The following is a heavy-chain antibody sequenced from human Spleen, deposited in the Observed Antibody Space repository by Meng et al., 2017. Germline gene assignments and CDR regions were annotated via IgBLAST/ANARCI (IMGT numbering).Heavy chain of an antibody. J-gene: IGHJ6*02. V-gene: IGHV3-33*01. D-gene: IGHD5-24*01. CDR3: ARDYKNYYYGMDV. Sequence: GESLKISCAASGFTFRTYGMHWVRQPPGKGLEWVAVTWFDGSNNHYADSVKGRFTISRDNSKTTLYLQMTSLRVEDTAVYYCARDYKNYYYGMDVWGRGTTVTVSS. CDR1: GFTFRTYG. CDR2: TWFDGSNN.